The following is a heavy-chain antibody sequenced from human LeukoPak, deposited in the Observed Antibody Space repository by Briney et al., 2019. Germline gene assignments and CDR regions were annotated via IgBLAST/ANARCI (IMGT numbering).Heavy chain of an antibody. Sequence: KPSETLSLTCTVSGDSITSSDYYWGWIRQPPGKGLEWIGSINYRGTTYYNPSLKSRVTISVDTSKNQFSLKLSSGTAADTAVYYCARLSRGSSWHRYIDYWGQGSLVTVSS. CDR2: INYRGTT. CDR3: ARLSRGSSWHRYIDY. V-gene: IGHV4-39*01. D-gene: IGHD6-13*01. J-gene: IGHJ4*02. CDR1: GDSITSSDYY.